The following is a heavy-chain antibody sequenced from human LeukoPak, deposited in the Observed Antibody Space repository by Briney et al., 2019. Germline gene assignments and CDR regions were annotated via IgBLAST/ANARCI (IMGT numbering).Heavy chain of an antibody. CDR3: ARREPTGCSGTSCFAGPVGN. Sequence: PGGSLRLSCADSGFTFSSYSMKWVRQAPGKGLEWVSSIIGTGDYIYYAGSVKGRFTISRDNGKNSLFLQMNSLRVEDTAVYYCARREPTGCSGTSCFAGPVGNWGQGTLVTVSS. D-gene: IGHD2-2*01. J-gene: IGHJ4*02. CDR1: GFTFSSYS. CDR2: IIGTGDYI. V-gene: IGHV3-21*01.